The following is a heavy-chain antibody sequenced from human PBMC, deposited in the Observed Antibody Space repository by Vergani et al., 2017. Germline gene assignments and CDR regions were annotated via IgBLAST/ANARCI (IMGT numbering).Heavy chain of an antibody. CDR3: ARDAEKLVPTFGTIFGVAPHYYYMDV. D-gene: IGHD3-3*01. Sequence: QVQLVQSGAEVKKPGSSVKVSCKASGGTFSSYAISWVRQAPGQGLEWMGRIIPILGTANYAQKFQGRVTITADDSTSTAYMELSSLRAEDTAVYYCARDAEKLVPTFGTIFGVAPHYYYMDVWGKGTTVTVSS. J-gene: IGHJ6*03. CDR2: IIPILGTA. V-gene: IGHV1-69*11. CDR1: GGTFSSYA.